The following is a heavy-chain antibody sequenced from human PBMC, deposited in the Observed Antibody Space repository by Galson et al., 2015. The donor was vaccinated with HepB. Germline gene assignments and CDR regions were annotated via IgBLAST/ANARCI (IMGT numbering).Heavy chain of an antibody. CDR1: GFRFRNYA. CDR2: ISANGDHK. J-gene: IGHJ4*02. Sequence: SLRLSCAASGFRFRNYAMSWVRQAPGKGLEWVSTISANGDHKHYADSVKGRFTISTDSSKNTVYLQMISLRAEDTATYYCAKDQDPVYDDGTTGYVGAYFDSWGQGALVTVSS. CDR3: AKDQDPVYDDGTTGYVGAYFDS. D-gene: IGHD3-9*01. V-gene: IGHV3-23*01.